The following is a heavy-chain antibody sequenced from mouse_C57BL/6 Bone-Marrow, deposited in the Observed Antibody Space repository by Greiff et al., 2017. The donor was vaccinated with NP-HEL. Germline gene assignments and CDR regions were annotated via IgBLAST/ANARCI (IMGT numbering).Heavy chain of an antibody. CDR3: ASYYNYAMDY. CDR1: GFTFSDYG. J-gene: IGHJ4*01. D-gene: IGHD2-12*01. Sequence: EVKLVESGGGLVKPGGSLKLSCAASGFTFSDYGMHWVRQAPEKGLEWVAYISSGSSTIYYADTVKGRFTISRDNAKNTLFLQMTSLRSEDTAMYYCASYYNYAMDYWGQGTSVTVSS. V-gene: IGHV5-17*01. CDR2: ISSGSSTI.